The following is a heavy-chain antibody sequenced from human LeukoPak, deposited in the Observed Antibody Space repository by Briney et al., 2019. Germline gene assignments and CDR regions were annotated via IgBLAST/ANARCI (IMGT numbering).Heavy chain of an antibody. CDR3: ARARFKGYSSSWYTS. CDR1: GYTFTSYD. D-gene: IGHD6-13*01. J-gene: IGHJ4*02. Sequence: GSVNVSCKASGYTFTSYDINWVRQATGQGLEWMGWMNPNSGNTGYAQKFQGRVTMTRNTSISTAYMELSSLRSEDTAVYYCARARFKGYSSSWYTSWGQGTLVTVPS. CDR2: MNPNSGNT. V-gene: IGHV1-8*01.